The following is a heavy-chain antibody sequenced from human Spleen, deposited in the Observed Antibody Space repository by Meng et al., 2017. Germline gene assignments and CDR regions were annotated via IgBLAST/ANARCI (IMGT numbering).Heavy chain of an antibody. D-gene: IGHD7-27*01. V-gene: IGHV1-46*01. Sequence: ASVKVSCKASGYTFTSYYMHWVRQAPGQGLEWMGIINPSGGSTSYAQKFQGRVTMTRDTSTSTVYMALSSLTSDDTAVYYCARDLVGWGSSEYWGQGTLVTSPQ. CDR1: GYTFTSYY. CDR2: INPSGGST. J-gene: IGHJ4*02. CDR3: ARDLVGWGSSEY.